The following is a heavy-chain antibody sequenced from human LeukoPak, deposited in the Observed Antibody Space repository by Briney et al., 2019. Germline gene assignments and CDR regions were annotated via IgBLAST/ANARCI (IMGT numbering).Heavy chain of an antibody. V-gene: IGHV3-23*01. CDR2: ISGSGGST. D-gene: IGHD6-19*01. CDR3: AKDHGYSSGWYYFDY. CDR1: GFTFSSYA. Sequence: GGSLRLSCAASGFTFSSYAMSWVRQAPGKGLEWVSAISGSGGSTYYADSVKGRFTISRDNSKNTLYLQMNSLRAEDTAVYYCAKDHGYSSGWYYFDYWGQGTLVTVSS. J-gene: IGHJ4*02.